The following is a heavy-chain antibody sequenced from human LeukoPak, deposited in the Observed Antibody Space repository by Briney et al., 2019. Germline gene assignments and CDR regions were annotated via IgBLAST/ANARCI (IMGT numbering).Heavy chain of an antibody. D-gene: IGHD2-8*01. CDR1: GFTFSDYE. Sequence: GGSLRLSCAASGFTFSDYEMNWVRQAPGKGLEWVSYISGSGNIIYYADSVKGRFTISRDNSKNTLYLQMNSLRVEDTAVFYCAKSWGVEYTDGFFIGVDYWGQGTLVTVSS. CDR3: AKSWGVEYTDGFFIGVDY. CDR2: ISGSGNII. J-gene: IGHJ4*02. V-gene: IGHV3-48*03.